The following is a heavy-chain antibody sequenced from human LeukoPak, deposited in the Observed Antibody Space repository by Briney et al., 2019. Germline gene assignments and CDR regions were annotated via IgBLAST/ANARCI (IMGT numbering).Heavy chain of an antibody. CDR1: GFTFSIYW. D-gene: IGHD3-10*01. Sequence: GSLGLSCAASGFTFSIYWMSWGRQAGGKGLEWVANIKPDGSEEYYVDSEKGRFTISRDDVKNSLYLQMNSLRAEDTAVYYCAKSYYGGWGQGTLVTVSS. CDR3: AKSYYGG. V-gene: IGHV3-7*01. J-gene: IGHJ4*02. CDR2: IKPDGSEE.